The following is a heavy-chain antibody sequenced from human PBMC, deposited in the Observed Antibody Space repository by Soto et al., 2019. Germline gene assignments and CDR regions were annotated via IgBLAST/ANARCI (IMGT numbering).Heavy chain of an antibody. V-gene: IGHV3-49*04. J-gene: IGHJ6*02. CDR2: IRGSTYGSTT. CDR1: GFMFEDHA. D-gene: IGHD3-3*01. Sequence: EVQLVESGGGSVQPGRSLRLSCTFSGFMFEDHALTWVRQAPGKGLQWLGYIRGSTYGSTTEYDPSVRGRIIISRDDSKSIGYLQMNSLKSEDTAVYYCARDGDFYGVDVWGQGTTVTVSS. CDR3: ARDGDFYGVDV.